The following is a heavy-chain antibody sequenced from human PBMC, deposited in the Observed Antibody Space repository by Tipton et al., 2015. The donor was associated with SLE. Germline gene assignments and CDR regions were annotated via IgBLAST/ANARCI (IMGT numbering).Heavy chain of an antibody. Sequence: TLSLTCSVSGDSITSYYWSWIRQPPGKGLEWIGYIYYSGTTNYNPSPKSRVTISVDTSKNQFSLKLTSVTAADTAVYYCARDSSGGYNWFDPWGQGTLVTVSS. CDR3: ARDSSGGYNWFDP. CDR2: IYYSGTT. CDR1: GDSITSYY. V-gene: IGHV4-59*01. J-gene: IGHJ5*02. D-gene: IGHD3-22*01.